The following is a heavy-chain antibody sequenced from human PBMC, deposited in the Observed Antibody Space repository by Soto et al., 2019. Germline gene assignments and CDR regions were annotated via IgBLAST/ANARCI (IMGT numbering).Heavy chain of an antibody. D-gene: IGHD1-26*01. V-gene: IGHV3-53*01. CDR3: ARGSGRIYYFDF. CDR2: IYSGGST. CDR1: VFSVSTNY. Sequence: VGSLRLSCASSVFSVSTNYMTCVRQSPGKGLEWVSVIYSGGSTYYADSVKGRFTISRDNSKNTLHLQMNSLRAEDTAVYYCARGSGRIYYFDFGGRGTLVTVS. J-gene: IGHJ4*02.